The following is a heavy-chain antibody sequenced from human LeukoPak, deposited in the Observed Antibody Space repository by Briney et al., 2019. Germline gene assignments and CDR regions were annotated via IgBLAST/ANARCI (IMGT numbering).Heavy chain of an antibody. CDR3: ARDLVVTALTDY. D-gene: IGHD2-21*02. CDR2: ISGSGGST. Sequence: PGGSLRLSCAASGFTFSSYAMSWVRQAPGKGLEWVSVISGSGGSTYYADSVKGRFTISRDNSKNTLYLQMNSLRAEDTAVYYCARDLVVTALTDYWGQGTLVTVSS. CDR1: GFTFSSYA. J-gene: IGHJ4*02. V-gene: IGHV3-23*01.